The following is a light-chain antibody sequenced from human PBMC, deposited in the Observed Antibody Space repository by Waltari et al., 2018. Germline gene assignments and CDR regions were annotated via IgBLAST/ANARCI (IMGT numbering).Light chain of an antibody. CDR1: RIDVESYNL. CDR2: EVN. Sequence: QSALTQPASVSGSPGQSITLSCPGRRIDVESYNLVSWYQQNPGKAPKLIIYEVNKRPSGVSYRFSGSKSGNTASLTISGLQADDEADYYCCSYAGTSIYVFGTGTKVTV. CDR3: CSYAGTSIYV. J-gene: IGLJ1*01. V-gene: IGLV2-23*02.